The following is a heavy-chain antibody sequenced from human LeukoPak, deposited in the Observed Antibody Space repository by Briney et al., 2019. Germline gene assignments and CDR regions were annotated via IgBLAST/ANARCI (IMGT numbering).Heavy chain of an antibody. V-gene: IGHV4-61*02. Sequence: SQTLSLTCTVSGGSLSSGGYYWSWIRQPAGKGLEWIGRIYTNGNTNYNPSLKSRVTISVDTSKNQFSLKLSSVTAADTAVYYCARHDEYCSGGSCLDSWFDPWGQGTLVTVSS. CDR2: IYTNGNT. CDR1: GGSLSSGGYY. D-gene: IGHD2-15*01. CDR3: ARHDEYCSGGSCLDSWFDP. J-gene: IGHJ5*02.